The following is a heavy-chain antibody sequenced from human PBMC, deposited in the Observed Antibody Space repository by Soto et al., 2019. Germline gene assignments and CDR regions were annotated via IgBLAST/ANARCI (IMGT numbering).Heavy chain of an antibody. V-gene: IGHV3-23*01. CDR1: GFTFSSYA. CDR2: ISGSGGST. CDR3: ARDHHTAMVQDV. D-gene: IGHD5-18*01. Sequence: QTGGSLRLSCAASGFTFSSYAMSWVRQAPGKGLEWVSAISGSGGSTYYADSVKGRFTISRDNSKSTLYLQMNSLRAEDTAVYYCARDHHTAMVQDVWGQGTTVTVSS. J-gene: IGHJ6*02.